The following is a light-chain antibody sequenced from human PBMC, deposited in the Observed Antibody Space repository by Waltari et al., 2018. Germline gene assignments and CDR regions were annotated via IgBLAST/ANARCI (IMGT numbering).Light chain of an antibody. Sequence: TLSLSPGERTTLSCRASQSVSSSYLAWYQQKPGQAARLLIYGTSSRASGIPDRFRGSGSGADFTLTISRLEPEDFAVYYCQQYGSSPYTFGQGTKLEIK. CDR1: QSVSSSY. V-gene: IGKV3-20*01. CDR3: QQYGSSPYT. J-gene: IGKJ2*01. CDR2: GTS.